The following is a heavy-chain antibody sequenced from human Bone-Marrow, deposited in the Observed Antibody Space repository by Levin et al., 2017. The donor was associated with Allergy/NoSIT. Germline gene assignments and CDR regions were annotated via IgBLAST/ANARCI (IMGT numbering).Heavy chain of an antibody. V-gene: IGHV4-4*07. CDR2: INCNGDT. CDR3: AREVLASCKSPRCYTDLDY. Sequence: SETLSLTCTVSGASITDYFWSWIRQPAGKGLEWIGRINCNGDTTYNLSLRGRVTMSADTSKRQFSLKMRSLTAADTSVYYCAREVLASCKSPRCYTDLDYCGQGARVIVSS. J-gene: IGHJ4*02. D-gene: IGHD2-2*02. CDR1: GASITDYF.